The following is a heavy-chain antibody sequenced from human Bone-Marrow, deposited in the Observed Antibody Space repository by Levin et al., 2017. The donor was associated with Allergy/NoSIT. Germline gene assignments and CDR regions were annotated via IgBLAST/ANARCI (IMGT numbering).Heavy chain of an antibody. Sequence: ASVKVSCKASGYTFTSYAMHWVRQAPGQRLEWMGWINAGNGNTKYSQKFQGRVTITRDTSASTAYMELSSLRSEDTAVYYCATPVGAGHDYGDSDQDYWGQGTLVTVSS. CDR1: GYTFTSYA. CDR3: ATPVGAGHDYGDSDQDY. V-gene: IGHV1-3*01. CDR2: INAGNGNT. D-gene: IGHD4-17*01. J-gene: IGHJ4*02.